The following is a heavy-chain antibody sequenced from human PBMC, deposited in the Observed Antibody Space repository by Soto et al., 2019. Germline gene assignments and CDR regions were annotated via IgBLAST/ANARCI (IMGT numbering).Heavy chain of an antibody. Sequence: SELLSLTCTVFGGYIRSGDYYWSWIRQPPGKGLESIGYIYYSGSTYYTPSLKSRVTISVATSKNHFSLKLSSVTAADTAVYYCARSLRRGPLFDFLVQGTLVTVSS. CDR2: IYYSGST. CDR1: GGYIRSGDYY. V-gene: IGHV4-30-4*01. J-gene: IGHJ4*02. D-gene: IGHD3-10*01. CDR3: ARSLRRGPLFDF.